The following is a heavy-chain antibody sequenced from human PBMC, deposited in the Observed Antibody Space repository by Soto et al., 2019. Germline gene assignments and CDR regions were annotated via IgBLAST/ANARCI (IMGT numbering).Heavy chain of an antibody. Sequence: ASVKVSCKASGGTFSSYAISWVRQAPGQGLEWMGGIIPIFGTANYAQKFQGRVTITADESTSTAYLDLSSLRSEDTAAYYCARGVFDGYPIDYWGQGTLVTVSS. CDR3: ARGVFDGYPIDY. CDR1: GGTFSSYA. J-gene: IGHJ4*02. V-gene: IGHV1-69*13. CDR2: IIPIFGTA. D-gene: IGHD5-12*01.